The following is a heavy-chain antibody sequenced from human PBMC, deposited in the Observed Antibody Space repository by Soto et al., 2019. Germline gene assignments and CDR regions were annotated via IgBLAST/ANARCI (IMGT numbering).Heavy chain of an antibody. CDR3: AKDLGIAAAGTSWYFDH. J-gene: IGHJ4*02. V-gene: IGHV3-30*18. CDR1: GFTFSSYG. Sequence: GGSLRLSCAASGFTFSSYGMHWVRQAPGKGLEWVAVISYDGSNKYYADSVKGRFTISRDNSKNTLYLQMNSLRAEDTAVYYCAKDLGIAAAGTSWYFDHWGQGTLVTVSS. D-gene: IGHD6-13*01. CDR2: ISYDGSNK.